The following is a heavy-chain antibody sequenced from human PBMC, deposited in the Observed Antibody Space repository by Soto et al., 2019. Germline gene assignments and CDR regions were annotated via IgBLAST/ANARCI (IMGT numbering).Heavy chain of an antibody. D-gene: IGHD1-1*01. CDR1: AFSLSTGGVG. CDR3: AHSPYIPTTGPLSFIDWFDP. V-gene: IGHV2-5*02. Sequence: SGPTLVNPTQTLTLTCTFSAFSLSTGGVGVGWIRQPPGKALEGLALIYLDDDKRYSPSLRSRLTITKDTSKNQVVLTMTNMDPVDTGTYYCAHSPYIPTTGPLSFIDWFDPWGQEILVTVPS. J-gene: IGHJ5*02. CDR2: IYLDDDK.